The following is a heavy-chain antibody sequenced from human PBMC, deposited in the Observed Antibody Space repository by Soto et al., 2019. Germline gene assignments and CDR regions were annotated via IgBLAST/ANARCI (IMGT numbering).Heavy chain of an antibody. CDR3: ARPLRYLGEVMDV. Sequence: SVKVSCKGSGGTFSSYTISWVRQAPGQGLEWMGRIIPILGIANYAQKFQGRVTITADKSTSTAYMELSSLRSEDTAVYYCARPLRYLGEVMDVWGQGTTVTVSS. V-gene: IGHV1-69*02. CDR1: GGTFSSYT. CDR2: IIPILGIA. J-gene: IGHJ6*02. D-gene: IGHD3-9*01.